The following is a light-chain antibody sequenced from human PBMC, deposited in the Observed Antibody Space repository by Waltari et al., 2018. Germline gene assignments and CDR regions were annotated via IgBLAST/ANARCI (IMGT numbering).Light chain of an antibody. V-gene: IGKV3-20*01. CDR1: QSVSRA. CDR3: QHYLRLPAT. CDR2: GAS. J-gene: IGKJ1*01. Sequence: EIVLTQSPSTLSLSPGDRATLSCRASQSVSRALAWYQQKPGQAPRLLIYGASNRATGIPDRFSGSGSGTDFSLTISSLEPEDFAVYYCQHYLRLPATFGQGTKVEIK.